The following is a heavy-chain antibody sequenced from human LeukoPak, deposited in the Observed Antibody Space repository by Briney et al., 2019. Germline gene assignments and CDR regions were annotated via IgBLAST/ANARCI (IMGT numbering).Heavy chain of an antibody. Sequence: SETLSLTCTVSGGSISSSGYYWGWIRQPPGKGLEWIGSIYYSGSTYYNPSLKSRVTISVDTSKNQFSLKLSSVTAADTAVYYCARLRDGYNYAVGYYYYYGMDVWGQGTTVTVSS. D-gene: IGHD5-24*01. CDR3: ARLRDGYNYAVGYYYYYGMDV. V-gene: IGHV4-39*01. CDR2: IYYSGST. J-gene: IGHJ6*02. CDR1: GGSISSSGYY.